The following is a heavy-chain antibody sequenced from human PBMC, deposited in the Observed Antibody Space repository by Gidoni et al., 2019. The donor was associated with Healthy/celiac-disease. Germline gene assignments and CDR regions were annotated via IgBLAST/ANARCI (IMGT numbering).Heavy chain of an antibody. CDR3: ARQAGWPMGAFDI. CDR2: IYYSGST. D-gene: IGHD2-15*01. J-gene: IGHJ3*02. V-gene: IGHV4-39*01. CDR1: GGSISSSSYY. Sequence: QLQLQESGPGLVKPSETLSLTCTVSGGSISSSSYYWGWIRQPPGKGLEWIGSIYYSGSTYYNPSLKSRVTISVDTSKNQFSLKLSSVTAADTAVYYCARQAGWPMGAFDIWGQGTMVTVSS.